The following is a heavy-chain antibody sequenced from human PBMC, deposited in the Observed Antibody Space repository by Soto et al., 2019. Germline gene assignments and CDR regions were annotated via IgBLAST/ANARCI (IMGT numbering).Heavy chain of an antibody. D-gene: IGHD6-19*01. V-gene: IGHV3-23*01. CDR2: ISSGDAFT. CDR3: AKDRQDSSFS. CDR1: GFNFRNYA. J-gene: IGHJ5*02. Sequence: EVQLLESGGGLVQPGGSLRLSCAASGFNFRNYAMSWVRQAPRKGLEWVSTISSGDAFTYYADSVKGRFTISRDYSKSTLYRQMNTLRAEDTAVYYCAKDRQDSSFSWGQGTRVSVSS.